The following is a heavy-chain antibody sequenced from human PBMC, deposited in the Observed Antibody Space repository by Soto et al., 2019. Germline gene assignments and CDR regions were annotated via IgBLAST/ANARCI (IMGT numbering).Heavy chain of an antibody. CDR2: INHSGST. CDR1: GGSFSGYY. J-gene: IGHJ6*03. Sequence: SETLSLTCAVYGGSFSGYYWSWIRQPPGKGLEWIGEINHSGSTNYNPSLKSRVTISVDTSKNQFSLKLSSVTAADTAVYYCARGRRWFGELLSPRRLNYYYMDVWGKGTTVTVSS. V-gene: IGHV4-34*01. D-gene: IGHD3-10*01. CDR3: ARGRRWFGELLSPRRLNYYYMDV.